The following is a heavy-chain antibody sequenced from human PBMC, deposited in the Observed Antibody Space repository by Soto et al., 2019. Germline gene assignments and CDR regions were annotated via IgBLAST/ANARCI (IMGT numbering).Heavy chain of an antibody. CDR2: IRGDRGHT. V-gene: IGHV1-18*04. Sequence: QIQMVQSGAEMKQPGTSVKVSCQTSSYTFRTSGFSWVRQAPGEGPEWMGWIRGDRGHTNYAQKFRGRLTLTTDTSTSTIYMELRSLRSDDTAVYYCARDGDQWDQRFCDYWGQGTLVTVSS. J-gene: IGHJ4*02. D-gene: IGHD1-26*01. CDR1: SYTFRTSG. CDR3: ARDGDQWDQRFCDY.